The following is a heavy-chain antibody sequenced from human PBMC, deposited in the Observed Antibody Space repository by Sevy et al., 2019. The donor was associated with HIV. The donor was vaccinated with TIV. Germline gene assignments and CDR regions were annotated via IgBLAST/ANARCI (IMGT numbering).Heavy chain of an antibody. CDR2: IYYSGST. V-gene: IGHV4-59*12. J-gene: IGHJ4*02. CDR1: GGSISRYY. CDR3: ARIRAGYSHGYYFDY. Sequence: SETLSLTCTVSGGSISRYYWSWIRQPPGKGLEWIGYIYYSGSTNYNPSLKSRVTISVDTSKNQFSLKLSSVTAADTAVYYCARIRAGYSHGYYFDYWGQRTLVTVSS. D-gene: IGHD5-18*01.